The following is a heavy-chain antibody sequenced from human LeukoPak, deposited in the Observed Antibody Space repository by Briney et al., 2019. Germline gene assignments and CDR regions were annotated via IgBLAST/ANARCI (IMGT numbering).Heavy chain of an antibody. CDR2: IYYSGST. CDR1: GGPISSYY. V-gene: IGHV4-59*01. CDR3: ARARYSYGTDY. J-gene: IGHJ4*02. D-gene: IGHD5-18*01. Sequence: PSETLSLTCTVSGGPISSYYWSWIRQPPGKGLEWIGYIYYSGSTNYNPSLKGRVTISVDTSKDQFSLKLSSVTAADTAVYYCARARYSYGTDYWGQGTLVTVSS.